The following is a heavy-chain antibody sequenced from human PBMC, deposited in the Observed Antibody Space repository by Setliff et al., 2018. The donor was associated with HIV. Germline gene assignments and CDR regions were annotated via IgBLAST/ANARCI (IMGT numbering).Heavy chain of an antibody. D-gene: IGHD2-21*02. V-gene: IGHV4-4*07. CDR3: ARQTATGTSANIDA. CDR1: GGSISGDF. CDR2: THASGTT. J-gene: IGHJ5*02. Sequence: SETLSLTCTVSGGSISGDFWTWIRQPAGEGLEWIGRTHASGTTQCEPSLKNRCSMSIETSQNQFSRKLSSVTAAATAVDYCARQTATGTSANIDAWGQGALDNAST.